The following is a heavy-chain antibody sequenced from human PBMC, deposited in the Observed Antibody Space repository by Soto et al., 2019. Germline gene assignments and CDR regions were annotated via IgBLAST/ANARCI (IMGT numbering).Heavy chain of an antibody. CDR2: MNPNSDGA. J-gene: IGHJ5*02. Sequence: ASVKVSCKASGYSFTDYYIHWVRQAPGQGLEWMGWMNPNSDGANYAQKFRGRVTMTRDKSLRTAYMEVKRLTSDDTAVYFCARGGGSGWHGDWFDPWGQGTLVTVS. D-gene: IGHD6-19*01. CDR3: ARGGGSGWHGDWFDP. V-gene: IGHV1-2*02. CDR1: GYSFTDYY.